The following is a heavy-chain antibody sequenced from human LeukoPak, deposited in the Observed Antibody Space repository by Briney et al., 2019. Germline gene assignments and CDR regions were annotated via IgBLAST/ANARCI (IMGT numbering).Heavy chain of an antibody. Sequence: PGGSLRLSCAASGFTFSSYAMSRVRQAPGKGLEWLSYISGSSSAINYADSVKGRFTISRDNAKNSLFLQMNSLRAEDTAVYYCATYSGYDRIFDYWGQGTLVTVSS. V-gene: IGHV3-48*01. CDR1: GFTFSSYA. CDR3: ATYSGYDRIFDY. J-gene: IGHJ4*02. D-gene: IGHD5-12*01. CDR2: ISGSSSAI.